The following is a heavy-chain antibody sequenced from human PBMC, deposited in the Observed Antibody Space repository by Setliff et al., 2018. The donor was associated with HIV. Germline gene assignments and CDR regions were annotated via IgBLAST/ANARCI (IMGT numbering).Heavy chain of an antibody. Sequence: SETLSLTCTISGGSISSYYWSWIRQPPGKGLEWIGNIHSSGSTNYNPSLKSRITISVDTSNNQFSLRLSSVTAADTAVYYCARTLAYHAFDIWGQGTMVTVSS. V-gene: IGHV4-4*09. CDR1: GGSISSYY. CDR2: IHSSGST. D-gene: IGHD2-2*01. J-gene: IGHJ3*02. CDR3: ARTLAYHAFDI.